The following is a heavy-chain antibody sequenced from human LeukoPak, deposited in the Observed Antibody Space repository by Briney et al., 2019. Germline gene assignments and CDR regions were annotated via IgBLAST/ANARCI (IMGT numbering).Heavy chain of an antibody. CDR3: ASGAHYYGHPDAFDI. CDR1: GGTFSSYA. Sequence: SVKVSCKASGGTFSSYAISWVRQAPGQGLEWIGRIIPIFGTANYAQKFQGRVTITTDESTSTAYMELSSLRSEDTAVYYCASGAHYYGHPDAFDIWGQGTMVTVSS. J-gene: IGHJ3*02. CDR2: IIPIFGTA. V-gene: IGHV1-69*05. D-gene: IGHD3-10*01.